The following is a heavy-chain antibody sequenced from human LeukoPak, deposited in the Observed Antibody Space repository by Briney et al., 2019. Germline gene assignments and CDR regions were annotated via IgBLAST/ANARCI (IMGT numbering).Heavy chain of an antibody. J-gene: IGHJ4*02. CDR3: ARISILTMVRGGLDY. CDR2: ISAYNGNT. Sequence: ASVKVSCKASGYTFTSYGISWVRQAPGQGLEWMGWISAYNGNTNYAQKLQGRVTMTTDTSTSTAYMELRSLRSDDTAVYYCARISILTMVRGGLDYWGQGTLVTVSS. CDR1: GYTFTSYG. D-gene: IGHD3-10*01. V-gene: IGHV1-18*01.